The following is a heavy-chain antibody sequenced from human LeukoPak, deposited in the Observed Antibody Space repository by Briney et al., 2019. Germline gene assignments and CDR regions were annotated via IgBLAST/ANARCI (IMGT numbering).Heavy chain of an antibody. Sequence: ETLSLTCAVYGGSFSGYYWSWIRQPPGKGLEWVANIKQDGSEKYYVDSVKGRFTISRDNAKNSLYLQMNSLRAEDTAVYYCARCMSGSYYEGTVEAFDIWGQGTMVTVSS. J-gene: IGHJ3*02. CDR3: ARCMSGSYYEGTVEAFDI. CDR1: GGSFSGYY. D-gene: IGHD1-26*01. CDR2: IKQDGSEK. V-gene: IGHV3-7*01.